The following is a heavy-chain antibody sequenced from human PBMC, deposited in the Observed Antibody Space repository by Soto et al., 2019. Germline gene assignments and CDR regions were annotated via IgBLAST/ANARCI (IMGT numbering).Heavy chain of an antibody. D-gene: IGHD6-19*01. CDR1: GFTFSSYW. J-gene: IGHJ3*02. V-gene: IGHV3-7*01. CDR3: ACSGWYLVDAFDI. CDR2: IKQDGSEK. Sequence: PGGSLRLSCAASGFTFSSYWMSWVRQAPGKGLEWVANIKQDGSEKCYVDSVKGRFTISRDNAKNSLYLQMNSLRAEDTAVYYCACSGWYLVDAFDIWGQGTMVTVSS.